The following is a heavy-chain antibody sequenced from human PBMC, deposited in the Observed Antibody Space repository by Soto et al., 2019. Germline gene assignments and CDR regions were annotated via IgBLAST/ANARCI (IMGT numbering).Heavy chain of an antibody. CDR1: GGSISSSSYY. D-gene: IGHD3-10*01. V-gene: IGHV4-39*01. Sequence: QLQLQESGPGLVKSSETLSLTCTVSGGSISSSSYYWGWIRQPPGKGLEWIGSIYYSGSTYYNPSLKSRVTISVDTSKNQFSLKLSSVTAADTAVYNCARHSGVSYAFDIWGRGTMVTVSS. CDR3: ARHSGVSYAFDI. J-gene: IGHJ3*02. CDR2: IYYSGST.